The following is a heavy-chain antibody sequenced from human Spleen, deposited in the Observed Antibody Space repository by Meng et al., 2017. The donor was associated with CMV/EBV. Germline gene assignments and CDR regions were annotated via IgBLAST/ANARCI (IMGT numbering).Heavy chain of an antibody. CDR3: ARNYPRRDCYNDLDY. CDR2: INHSGGRT. J-gene: IGHJ4*02. V-gene: IGHV1-46*01. CDR1: GYTFTSYY. Sequence: SGYTFTSYYMQWVRQAHGQGLEWMGIINHSGGRTSYAQKFQGRVTMTRDTSTSTVYMELSSLRSEDTAVYYCARNYPRRDCYNDLDYWGQGTLVTVSS. D-gene: IGHD5-24*01.